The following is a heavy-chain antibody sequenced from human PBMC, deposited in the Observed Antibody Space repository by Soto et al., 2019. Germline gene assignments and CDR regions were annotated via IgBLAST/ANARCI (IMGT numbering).Heavy chain of an antibody. CDR2: IYYTGST. D-gene: IGHD2-8*01. CDR3: ARANWYSEY. CDR1: GCSINNHY. J-gene: IGHJ4*02. V-gene: IGHV4-59*11. Sequence: QVHLQESGPGLVKPSETLSLTCTVSGCSINNHYWSWIRQAPGKGLEWIGYIYYTGSTNYNPSLKSRVTMSVDTSKNQFSLTLTSLTAADTAIYYCARANWYSEYWGQGTLVTVSS.